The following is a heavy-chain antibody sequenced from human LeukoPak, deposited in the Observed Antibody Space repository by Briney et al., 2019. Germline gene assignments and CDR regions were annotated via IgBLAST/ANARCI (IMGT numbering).Heavy chain of an antibody. CDR2: IIPIFGTA. CDR1: GYTFTSYA. D-gene: IGHD2-2*01. J-gene: IGHJ6*03. Sequence: ASVKVSCKASGYTFTSYAMHWVRQAPGQRLEWMGGIIPIFGTANYAQKFQGRVTITADESTSTAYMELSSLRSEDTAVYYCAITLGYCSSTSCQHYYYYYMDVWGKGTTVTVSS. CDR3: AITLGYCSSTSCQHYYYYYMDV. V-gene: IGHV1-69*13.